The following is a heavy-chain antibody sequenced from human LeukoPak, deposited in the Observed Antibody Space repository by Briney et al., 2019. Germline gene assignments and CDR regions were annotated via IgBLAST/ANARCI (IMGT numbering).Heavy chain of an antibody. CDR1: GFTFSSYA. Sequence: GGSLRLSCAASGFTFSSYAMHWVRQAPGKGLEWVAVISYDGSNKYYADSVKGRFTISRDNSKNTLYLQMNSLRAEDTAVYYCARAGPTGPYYFDYWGQGTLVTVSS. CDR3: ARAGPTGPYYFDY. V-gene: IGHV3-30*04. CDR2: ISYDGSNK. D-gene: IGHD1-14*01. J-gene: IGHJ4*02.